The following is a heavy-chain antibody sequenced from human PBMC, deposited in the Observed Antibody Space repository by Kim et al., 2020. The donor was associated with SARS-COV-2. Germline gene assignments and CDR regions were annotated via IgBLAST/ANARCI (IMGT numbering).Heavy chain of an antibody. V-gene: IGHV4-59*08. J-gene: IGHJ4*02. CDR2: IYYSGGT. Sequence: SETLSLTCTVSGGSISNYYWSWIRQPPGKGLEWIGYIYYSGGTNYNPSLKSRVTISVDTSNNQLSLKLSSVTAADTAVYYCARRGRGYSGSAGNYFDYWGQGTLVTVSS. CDR3: ARRGRGYSGSAGNYFDY. CDR1: GGSISNYY. D-gene: IGHD5-12*01.